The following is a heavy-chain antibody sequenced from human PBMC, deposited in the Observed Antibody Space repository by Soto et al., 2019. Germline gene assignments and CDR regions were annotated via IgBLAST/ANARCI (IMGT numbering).Heavy chain of an antibody. D-gene: IGHD3-22*01. CDR3: VRDYDSSGYNSDY. CDR1: VFTFSSYW. J-gene: IGHJ4*02. Sequence: GGSLRLSCASSVFTFSSYWMHWVRQVPGKGLVWVSRINSEGTGTIYADSVKGRFTISRDNAKNTLYLQMNSLRAEDTAVYYCVRDYDSSGYNSDYWGQGTPVTVSS. V-gene: IGHV3-74*01. CDR2: INSEGTGT.